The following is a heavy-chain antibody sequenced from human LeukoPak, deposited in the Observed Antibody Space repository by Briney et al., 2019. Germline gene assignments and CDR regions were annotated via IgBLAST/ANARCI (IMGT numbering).Heavy chain of an antibody. CDR2: IPYDGSNK. CDR1: GFTFSSYA. D-gene: IGHD6-19*01. Sequence: GGSLRLSCAASGFTFSSYAMHWVRQAPGKGLEWVAVIPYDGSNKYYADSVKGRFTISRDNSKNTLYLQMNSLRAEDTAVYYCARATGQEEWLSWGIFDYWGQGTLVTVSS. V-gene: IGHV3-30-3*01. J-gene: IGHJ4*02. CDR3: ARATGQEEWLSWGIFDY.